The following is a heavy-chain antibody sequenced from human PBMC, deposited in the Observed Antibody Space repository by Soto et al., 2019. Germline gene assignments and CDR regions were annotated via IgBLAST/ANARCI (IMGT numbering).Heavy chain of an antibody. D-gene: IGHD3-10*01. CDR2: VNPILSMS. Sequence: SVKVSCKASGDTFSFYSINWVRQAPGLGLEWMGRVNPILSMSNYAQRFQGRVTMTADKSTSTAYMELSGLRSEDTAMYYCATSYGSGYRAFDYWG. CDR1: GDTFSFYS. J-gene: IGHJ4*01. CDR3: ATSYGSGYRAFDY. V-gene: IGHV1-69*02.